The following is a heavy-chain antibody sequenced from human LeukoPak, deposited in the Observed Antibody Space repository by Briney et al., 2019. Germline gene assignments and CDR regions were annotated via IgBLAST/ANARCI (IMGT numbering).Heavy chain of an antibody. CDR1: GFTFSDYY. V-gene: IGHV3-11*01. CDR2: ISSSGSTI. CDR3: ARAHIVVVTAMGDAFDI. D-gene: IGHD2-21*02. Sequence: PGVSLRLSCAASGFTFSDYYMSWIRQAPGKGLEWVSYISSSGSTIYYADSVKGRFTISRDNAKNSLYLQMNSLRAEDTAVYYCARAHIVVVTAMGDAFDIWGQGTMVTVSS. J-gene: IGHJ3*02.